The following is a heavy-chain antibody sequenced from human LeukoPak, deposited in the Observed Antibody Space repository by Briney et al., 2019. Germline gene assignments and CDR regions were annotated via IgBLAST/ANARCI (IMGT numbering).Heavy chain of an antibody. CDR1: GGSLSDNF. CDR3: ARAASSVDYSGSYSPFDY. CDR2: INHSGST. Sequence: PSETLSLTCAVYGGSLSDNFWSWIRQPPGKGLEWIGEINHSGSTNYNPSLKTRLTISVDTSKNQFSLKLSSVTAADTAVYYCARAASSVDYSGSYSPFDYWGQGTLVTVSS. D-gene: IGHD1-26*01. J-gene: IGHJ4*02. V-gene: IGHV4-34*01.